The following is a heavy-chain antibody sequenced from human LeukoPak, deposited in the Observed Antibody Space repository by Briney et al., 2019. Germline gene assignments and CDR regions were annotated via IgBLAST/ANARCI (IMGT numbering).Heavy chain of an antibody. V-gene: IGHV4-4*02. J-gene: IGHJ3*02. CDR2: ICHSGST. Sequence: PSETLSLTCAVSGGSISSSNWWSWVRQPPGKGLEWIGEICHSGSTNYNPSLESRVTISIDKSKNQISLNLSSVTAADTAVYYCARVHYGSGSYYYDAFDIWGQGTMVTVSS. D-gene: IGHD3-10*01. CDR3: ARVHYGSGSYYYDAFDI. CDR1: GGSISSSNW.